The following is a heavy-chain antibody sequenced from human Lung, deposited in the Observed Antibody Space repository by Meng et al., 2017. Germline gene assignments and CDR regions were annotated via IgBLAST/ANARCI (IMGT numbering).Heavy chain of an antibody. CDR1: GGSFSGYY. CDR2: IIDSGST. V-gene: IGHV4-34*02. CDR3: VRRTYSSGWYFDY. Sequence: QVQLQQWAAGLLKPSETLSLTCAVYGGSFSGYYWSWIRQPPGKGLEWIGEIIDSGSTNYNPSLKSRVTISVDTSKNQFSLRVTSVTAADRAVYYCVRRTYSSGWYFDYWGQGTLVTVSS. J-gene: IGHJ4*02. D-gene: IGHD6-19*01.